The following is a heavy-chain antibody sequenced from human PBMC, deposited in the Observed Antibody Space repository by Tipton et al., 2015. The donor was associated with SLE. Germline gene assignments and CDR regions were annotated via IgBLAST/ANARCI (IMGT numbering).Heavy chain of an antibody. CDR2: VSGSGYDT. J-gene: IGHJ4*02. CDR1: GYTFDDYA. V-gene: IGHV3-23*01. D-gene: IGHD6-19*01. CDR3: ASSTSGWFRFFDY. Sequence: SLRLSCAASGYTFDDYAMHWVRQAPGKGLEWVSAVSGSGYDTYYADSVKGRFTISRDNSKHTVYLQMDSLSADDTAVYYCASSTSGWFRFFDYWGQGTLVTVSA.